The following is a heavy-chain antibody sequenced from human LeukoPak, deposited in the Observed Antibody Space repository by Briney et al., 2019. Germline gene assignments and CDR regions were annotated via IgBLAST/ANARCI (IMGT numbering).Heavy chain of an antibody. Sequence: PGGSLRLSCAPSGFTFTTYWMSWVRQAPGKGLEWLANIKPDGSEKNYVDSVRGRFTISRDNAKNSLYLQMNSLRAEDTAVYYCAKHVSGSYYPFDYWGQGTLVTVSS. D-gene: IGHD1-26*01. CDR1: GFTFTTYW. CDR2: IKPDGSEK. V-gene: IGHV3-7*03. J-gene: IGHJ4*02. CDR3: AKHVSGSYYPFDY.